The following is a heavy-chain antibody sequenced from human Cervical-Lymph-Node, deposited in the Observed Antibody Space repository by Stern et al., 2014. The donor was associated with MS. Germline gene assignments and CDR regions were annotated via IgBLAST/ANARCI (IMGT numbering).Heavy chain of an antibody. V-gene: IGHV2-70*04. CDR1: GFSLTTTGIR. D-gene: IGHD3-16*02. J-gene: IGHJ3*01. Sequence: QVTLRESGPALVRPTQTLTLTCTFSGFSLTTTGIRVSWIRQPPGKALEWLARLDWDDSTFYSPSLRAKLIISKDTSKNQVVLTMTNVDPADTATYYCARTPTYRFAFDVWGQGTVVIVSS. CDR3: ARTPTYRFAFDV. CDR2: LDWDDST.